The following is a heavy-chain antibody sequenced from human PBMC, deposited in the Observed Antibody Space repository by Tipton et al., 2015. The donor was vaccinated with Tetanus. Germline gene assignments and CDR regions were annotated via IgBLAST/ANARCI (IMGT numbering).Heavy chain of an antibody. D-gene: IGHD2/OR15-2a*01. J-gene: IGHJ4*02. CDR3: ARGTFYAFDF. V-gene: IGHV4-31*03. Sequence: TLSLTCTVSGGSINSGGHFWTWIRQRSGKGLEWIGHIRDNGNSYANPSLSGRVTMSVDTRKNQFSLNLTSVSVADTASYYCARGTFYAFDFWGRGVQVTVSS. CDR1: GGSINSGGHF. CDR2: IRDNGNS.